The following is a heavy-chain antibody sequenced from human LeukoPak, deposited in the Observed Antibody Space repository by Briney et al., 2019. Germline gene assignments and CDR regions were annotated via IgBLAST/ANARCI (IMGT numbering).Heavy chain of an antibody. CDR2: IYYSGST. D-gene: IGHD3-3*01. CDR1: RGSISSSSYY. Sequence: PSETLSLTCTVSRGSISSSSYYWGWFRQPPGKGLEWIGSIYYSGSTYYNPSLKSRVTISVDTSKNQFSLKLSSVTAADTAVYYCPRQYSYYDFWSGYRPNWFDPSGQGTLVTVSS. CDR3: PRQYSYYDFWSGYRPNWFDP. V-gene: IGHV4-39*01. J-gene: IGHJ5*02.